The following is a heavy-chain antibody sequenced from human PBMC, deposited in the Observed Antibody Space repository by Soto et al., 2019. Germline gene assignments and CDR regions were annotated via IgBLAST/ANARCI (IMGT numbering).Heavy chain of an antibody. D-gene: IGHD3-16*01. CDR2: ISGESART. CDR3: VKGGWLDF. V-gene: IGHV3-23*01. CDR1: GFSFSNFE. J-gene: IGHJ5*01. Sequence: EVQLLESGGGLVQPGGSLRLSCAASGFSFSNFEMSWVRQAPGRGLEWVSFISGESARTYYADAVKGRFTISRDNSKHTLYLQMNSLTAEDTAVYACVKGGWLDFWGQGTLVTVSS.